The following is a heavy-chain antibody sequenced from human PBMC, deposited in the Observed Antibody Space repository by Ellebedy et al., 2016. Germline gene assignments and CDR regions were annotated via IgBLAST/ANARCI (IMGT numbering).Heavy chain of an antibody. V-gene: IGHV4-39*01. CDR3: ARHSVDYAIYPAFGI. J-gene: IGHJ3*02. Sequence: SETLSLTXTVSGGSISSSSFYWGWIRQPPGKGLEWIGSIYYSGSTYYNPSLKSRVTISVDTSKNQFSLKLSSVTAADTAVYYCARHSVDYAIYPAFGIWGQGTMVTVSS. CDR1: GGSISSSSFY. CDR2: IYYSGST. D-gene: IGHD4-17*01.